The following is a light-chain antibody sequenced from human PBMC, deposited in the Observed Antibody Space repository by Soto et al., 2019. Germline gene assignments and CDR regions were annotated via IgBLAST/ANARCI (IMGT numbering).Light chain of an antibody. CDR3: QQRSNWRFT. J-gene: IGKJ3*01. CDR1: QSVSSY. Sequence: EIVLTQSPATLSLSPGERATLSCRASQSVSSYLAWYQQKPGQAPRLLIYDASSRATGIPARFSGSGSGAAFTLTISSLEPEDFAVYYCQQRSNWRFTFGPGTKVEIK. CDR2: DAS. V-gene: IGKV3-11*01.